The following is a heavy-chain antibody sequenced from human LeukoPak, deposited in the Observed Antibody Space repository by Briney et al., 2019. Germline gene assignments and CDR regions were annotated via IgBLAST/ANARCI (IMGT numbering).Heavy chain of an antibody. Sequence: PSETLSLTCAVYGGSFSGYYWSRIRQPPGKGLEWIGEINHSGSTNYNPSLKSRVTISVDTSKNQFSLKLSSVTAADTAVYYCARRPQYSSGRKDWFDPWGQGTLVTVSS. CDR3: ARRPQYSSGRKDWFDP. D-gene: IGHD6-19*01. J-gene: IGHJ5*02. CDR1: GGSFSGYY. V-gene: IGHV4-34*01. CDR2: INHSGST.